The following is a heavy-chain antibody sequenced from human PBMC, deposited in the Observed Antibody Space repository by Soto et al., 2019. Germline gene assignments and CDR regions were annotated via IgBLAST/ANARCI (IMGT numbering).Heavy chain of an antibody. CDR3: ARDPRYIVVVPAAPNGMDV. Sequence: SEPLSLTCGVHGGSLTGYYWSYIRETPGKGLEWIGEISHGGSTNYNPSLKSRVTMTTDTSTSTAYMELRSLRSDDTAVYYCARDPRYIVVVPAAPNGMDVWGQGTTVTVSS. CDR2: ISHGGST. V-gene: IGHV4-34*10. D-gene: IGHD2-2*01. J-gene: IGHJ6*02. CDR1: GGSLTGYY.